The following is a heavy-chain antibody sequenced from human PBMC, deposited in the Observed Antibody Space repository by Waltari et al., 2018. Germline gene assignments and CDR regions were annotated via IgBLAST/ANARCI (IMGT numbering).Heavy chain of an antibody. Sequence: QVQLVQSGAEVKKPGASVKVSCKASGYTFTSYGISWVRQAPGQGLEWMGWISAYNGNPKXXXXXXXXXXXXXXXXXXXXXXXXXXXXXXXXXXXXXXXXXCSSTSCYVGGRDYWGQGTLVTVSS. CDR2: ISAYNGNP. CDR3: XXXXCSSTSCYVGGRDY. V-gene: IGHV1-18*01. J-gene: IGHJ4*02. CDR1: GYTFTSYG.